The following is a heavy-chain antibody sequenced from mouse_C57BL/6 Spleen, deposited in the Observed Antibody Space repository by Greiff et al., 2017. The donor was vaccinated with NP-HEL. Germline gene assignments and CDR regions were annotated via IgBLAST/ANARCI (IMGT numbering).Heavy chain of an antibody. CDR2: IFPGSGST. Sequence: VKLMESGPELVKPGASVKISCKASGYTFTDYYINWVKQRPGQGLEWIGWIFPGSGSTYYNEKFKGKATLTVDKSSSTAYMLLSSLTAEDSAVYFCARMLLRSYYFDYWGQGTTLTVSS. J-gene: IGHJ2*01. CDR3: ARMLLRSYYFDY. CDR1: GYTFTDYY. D-gene: IGHD1-1*01. V-gene: IGHV1-75*01.